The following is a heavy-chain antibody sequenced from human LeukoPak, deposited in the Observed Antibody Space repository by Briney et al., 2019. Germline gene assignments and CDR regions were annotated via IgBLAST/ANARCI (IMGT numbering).Heavy chain of an antibody. Sequence: PGGSLRLSCAVSGFTFGNSAMSWVRQAPGKGLEWISGISASGHYTYTADSLKGRFTISRDNSKNTLYLQMNSLRVEDMALYYCAKDGSWGDYQFYFYIDVWGNGTTVTVSS. CDR1: GFTFGNSA. V-gene: IGHV3-23*01. D-gene: IGHD3-16*01. CDR2: ISASGHYT. CDR3: AKDGSWGDYQFYFYIDV. J-gene: IGHJ6*03.